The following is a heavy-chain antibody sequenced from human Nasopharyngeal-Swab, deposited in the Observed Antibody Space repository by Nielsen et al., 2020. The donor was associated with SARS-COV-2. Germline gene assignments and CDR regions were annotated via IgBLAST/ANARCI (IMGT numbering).Heavy chain of an antibody. CDR3: ARSAVGGYYYYMDV. D-gene: IGHD4-23*01. J-gene: IGHJ6*03. Sequence: SETLSLTCAVSGGSISSGGYSCSWIRQPPGKGLEWIGYIYHSGSTYYNPSLKSRVTISVDRSKNQFSLKLSSVTAADTAVYYCARSAVGGYYYYMDVWGKGTTVTVSS. V-gene: IGHV4-30-2*01. CDR1: GGSISSGGYS. CDR2: IYHSGST.